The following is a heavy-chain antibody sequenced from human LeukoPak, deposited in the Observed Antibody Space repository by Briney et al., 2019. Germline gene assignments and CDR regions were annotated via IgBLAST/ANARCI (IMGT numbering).Heavy chain of an antibody. V-gene: IGHV4-30-4*01. CDR1: SDSISSGEYY. D-gene: IGHD4-17*01. CDR3: AREHKSYGDYPYFLDS. Sequence: SQTLSLTCTVSSDSISSGEYYWCWIRHPAGKVLEFIGYSNKKGSTFNNPPIRRRATTSVNTTKNQFSLKLTSVTAADTAVYFCAREHKSYGDYPYFLDSWGQGTLVTDSS. J-gene: IGHJ4*02. CDR2: SNKKGST.